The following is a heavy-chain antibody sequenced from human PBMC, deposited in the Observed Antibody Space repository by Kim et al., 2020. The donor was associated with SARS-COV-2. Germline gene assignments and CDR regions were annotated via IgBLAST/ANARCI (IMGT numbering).Heavy chain of an antibody. D-gene: IGHD2-15*01. CDR2: IYYSGST. V-gene: IGHV4-39*01. Sequence: SETLSLTCTVSGCSISSSSYYWGWIRQPPGKELEWIGGIYYSGSTYYNPSLKSRVTISVDTSKNQFSLKLSSVTAADTAVYYCARQICSGGSCPLDVWGQGTTVTVSS. J-gene: IGHJ6*02. CDR1: GCSISSSSYY. CDR3: ARQICSGGSCPLDV.